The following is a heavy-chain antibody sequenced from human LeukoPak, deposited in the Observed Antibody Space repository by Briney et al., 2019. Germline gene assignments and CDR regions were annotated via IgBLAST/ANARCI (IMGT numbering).Heavy chain of an antibody. V-gene: IGHV4-59*01. D-gene: IGHD3-22*01. CDR1: GGSISSYY. CDR2: FSYSGST. J-gene: IGHJ2*01. Sequence: SETLSLTCTVSGGSISSYYWSWVRQPPGKGLEWVGYFSYSGSTDYNPSLKSRVTMSVDTAKSQFSLKLRAVTAADSAVYYCARHFYDSSGLTYFDFWGRGILVTVSS. CDR3: ARHFYDSSGLTYFDF.